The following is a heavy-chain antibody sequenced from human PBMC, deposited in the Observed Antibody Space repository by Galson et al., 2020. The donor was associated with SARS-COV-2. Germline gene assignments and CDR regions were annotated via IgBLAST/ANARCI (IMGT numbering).Heavy chain of an antibody. CDR1: GFTFSSYW. Sequence: TGGSLRLSCAASGFTFSSYWMSWVRQAPGKGLEWVANIKQDGSEKYYVDSVKGRFTISRDNAKNSLYLQMNSLRAEDTAVYYCARDTSPWRWELLSAAPENWTPYPADYGGQGTLVTVSS. CDR3: ARDTSPWRWELLSAAPENWTPYPADY. CDR2: IKQDGSEK. V-gene: IGHV3-7*01. J-gene: IGHJ4*02. D-gene: IGHD1-26*01.